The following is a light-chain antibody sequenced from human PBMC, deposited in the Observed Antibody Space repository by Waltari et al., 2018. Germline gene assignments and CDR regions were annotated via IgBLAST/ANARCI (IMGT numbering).Light chain of an antibody. V-gene: IGLV8-61*01. J-gene: IGLJ3*02. CDR2: KGL. CDR3: SLYMGSGIWV. CDR1: SGSLSSTSY. Sequence: QTVVTQEPSLSVSPGGTVTLTCALSSGSLSSTSYATWYQQTPGQAPPTLVDKGLSRSSGVPDRFSGSSLGNKAALTITGAQADDESDYYCSLYMGSGIWVFGGGTRLTVL.